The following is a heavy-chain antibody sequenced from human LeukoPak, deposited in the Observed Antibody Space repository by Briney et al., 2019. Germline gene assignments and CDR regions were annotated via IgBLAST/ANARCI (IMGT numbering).Heavy chain of an antibody. CDR3: ARHADYYDSSGFYQYFDY. Sequence: SETLSLTCTVSGGSIINYYWSWIRQPPGKGLEWIGCIHYSGSTNHNSSLKSRATISVDTSKNQFSLKLNFVTAADTAVYYCARHADYYDSSGFYQYFDYWGQGTLVTVSS. CDR2: IHYSGST. CDR1: GGSIINYY. D-gene: IGHD3-22*01. J-gene: IGHJ4*02. V-gene: IGHV4-59*08.